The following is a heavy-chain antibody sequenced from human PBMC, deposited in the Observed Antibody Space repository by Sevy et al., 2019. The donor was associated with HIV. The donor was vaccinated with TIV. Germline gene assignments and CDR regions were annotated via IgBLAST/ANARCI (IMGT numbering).Heavy chain of an antibody. Sequence: GGSLRLSCAASGFSFSSYAMSWVRQAPGKGLEWVSGISGSGGRTYYADSVKGRLTISRNNSKNTLYLQMNSLRAEETALYYCAKDIDSSGYYYFDYWGQGTLVTVSS. CDR3: AKDIDSSGYYYFDY. J-gene: IGHJ4*02. V-gene: IGHV3-23*01. CDR1: GFSFSSYA. D-gene: IGHD6-19*01. CDR2: ISGSGGRT.